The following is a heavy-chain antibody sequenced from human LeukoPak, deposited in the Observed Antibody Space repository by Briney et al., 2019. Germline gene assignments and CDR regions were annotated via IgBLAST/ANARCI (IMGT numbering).Heavy chain of an antibody. Sequence: GGSLRLSCAVSGLIFSNYAMNWVRQAPGKGLEWVSAISGSGDSTYYADSVKGRFTISRDTSKNTLSLQLKSVTAADTAVYYCLRGHDYYASGPIWGQGTMATASS. CDR1: GLIFSNYA. V-gene: IGHV3-23*01. J-gene: IGHJ3*02. CDR2: ISGSGDST. D-gene: IGHD3-10*01. CDR3: LRGHDYYASGPI.